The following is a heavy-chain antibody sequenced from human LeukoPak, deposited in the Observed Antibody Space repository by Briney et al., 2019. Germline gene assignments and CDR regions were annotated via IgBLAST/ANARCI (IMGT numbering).Heavy chain of an antibody. CDR3: AGWNDGWEFDY. V-gene: IGHV3-7*05. D-gene: IGHD1-1*01. Sequence: GGSLRLSCAATGFPFSSSWMTWVRQAPGKGLEWVAHIKDDGTADYYVDSVQGRFTISRDNAKNSLYLQMNSLRADDTAVYFCAGWNDGWEFDYWGQGTLVSVSS. CDR2: IKDDGTAD. CDR1: GFPFSSSW. J-gene: IGHJ4*02.